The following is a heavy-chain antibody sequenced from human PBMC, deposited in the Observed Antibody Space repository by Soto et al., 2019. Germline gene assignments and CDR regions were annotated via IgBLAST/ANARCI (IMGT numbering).Heavy chain of an antibody. CDR2: IYYSGST. J-gene: IGHJ5*02. CDR1: GGSISSYY. Sequence: PSETLSLTCTVSGGSISSYYWSWIRQPPGKGLEWIGYIYYSGSTNYNPSLKSRVTISVDTSKNQFSLKLSSVAAAATAVYYCARSLSRWFDPWGQGTLVTVSS. V-gene: IGHV4-59*01. CDR3: ARSLSRWFDP.